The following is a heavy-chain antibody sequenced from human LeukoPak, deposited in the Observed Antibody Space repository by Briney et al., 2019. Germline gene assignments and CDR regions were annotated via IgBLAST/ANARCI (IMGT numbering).Heavy chain of an antibody. CDR1: GGSFSSSSYY. V-gene: IGHV4-39*07. D-gene: IGHD3-22*01. CDR2: INYRGSN. Sequence: SETLSLTCTVSGGSFSSSSYYWGWIRQPPGKGLEWVGSINYRGSNYHNSSLKSRVAMSIDTSKNQFSLKLSSVTAADTAVYYCARSILRYYFDSSGYYPYYFDYWGQGMLVTVSS. J-gene: IGHJ4*02. CDR3: ARSILRYYFDSSGYYPYYFDY.